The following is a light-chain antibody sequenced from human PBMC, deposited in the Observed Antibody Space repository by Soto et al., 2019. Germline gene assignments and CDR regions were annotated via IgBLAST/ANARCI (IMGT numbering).Light chain of an antibody. CDR3: SSYAGSNNPYV. CDR1: SSDVGGYNY. V-gene: IGLV2-8*01. CDR2: EVS. J-gene: IGLJ1*01. Sequence: QSVLTQPPSASGSPGQSVTISCTGTSSDVGGYNYVSWYQQHQGKAPKLMIYEVSKRPSGVPDRFSGSKSGNTASLTGSGLQAEDEADYYCSSYAGSNNPYVFGTGTKLTVL.